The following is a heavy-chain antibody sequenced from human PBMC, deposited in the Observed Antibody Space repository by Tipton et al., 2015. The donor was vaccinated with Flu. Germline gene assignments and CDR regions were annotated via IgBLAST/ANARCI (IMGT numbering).Heavy chain of an antibody. J-gene: IGHJ4*02. CDR3: AGGLLPVYGDYKGLGY. V-gene: IGHV4-34*01. CDR1: GGSFSGYY. Sequence: GLVKPSETLALTCAVQGGSFSGYYWSWIRQSPGKGLEWIGEITHRGTTNYNPSLKSRAIISVETSNNQFSLRLISVTAADTAVYYCAGGLLPVYGDYKGLGYWGQGTLVAVSS. CDR2: ITHRGTT. D-gene: IGHD4-17*01.